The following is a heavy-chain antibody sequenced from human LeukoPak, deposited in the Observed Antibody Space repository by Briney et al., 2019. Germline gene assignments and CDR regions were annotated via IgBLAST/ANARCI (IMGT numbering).Heavy chain of an antibody. CDR2: INHSGST. CDR3: ARGGVRPIWAYSSRGLDY. CDR1: GGSFSGYY. J-gene: IGHJ4*02. D-gene: IGHD6-13*01. Sequence: TSETLSLTCAVYGGSFSGYYWSWIRQPPGKGLEWIGEINHSGSTNYNPSLKSRVTISVDTSKNKFSLKLSSVTAADTAVYYCARGGVRPIWAYSSRGLDYWGQGTLVTVSS. V-gene: IGHV4-34*01.